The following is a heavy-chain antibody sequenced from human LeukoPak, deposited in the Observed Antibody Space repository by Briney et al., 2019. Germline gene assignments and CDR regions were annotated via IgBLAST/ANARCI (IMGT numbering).Heavy chain of an antibody. V-gene: IGHV4-34*08. J-gene: IGHJ4*02. CDR3: ALGYYDSSGYCDY. CDR1: GFTFSSYW. D-gene: IGHD3-22*01. Sequence: GSLRLSCAASGFTFSSYWMSWVRQAPGKGLEWIGEINHSGSTNYNPSLKSRVTISVDTSKNQFSLKLSSVTAADTAVYYCALGYYDSSGYCDYWGQGTLVTVSS. CDR2: INHSGST.